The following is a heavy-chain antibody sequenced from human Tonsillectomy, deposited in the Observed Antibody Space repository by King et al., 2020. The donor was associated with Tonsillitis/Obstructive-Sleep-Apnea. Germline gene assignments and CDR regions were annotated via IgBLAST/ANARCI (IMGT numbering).Heavy chain of an antibody. CDR3: ARGGSDATPQEFDC. Sequence: VQLQQWGAGLLKPSETLSLTCAVYGGSFSGYYWSWIRQPPGKGLEWIGEINHSGSTNYNPSLKSRVTISVETSKNQFSLRRSSVTAADTAVYYCARGGSDATPQEFDCWGQGTLVTVSS. CDR2: INHSGST. V-gene: IGHV4-34*01. J-gene: IGHJ4*02. D-gene: IGHD2-15*01. CDR1: GGSFSGYY.